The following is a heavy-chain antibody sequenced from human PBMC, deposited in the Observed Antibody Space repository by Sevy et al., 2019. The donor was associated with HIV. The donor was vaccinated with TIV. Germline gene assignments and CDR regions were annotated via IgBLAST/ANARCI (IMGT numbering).Heavy chain of an antibody. Sequence: GGSLRLACAASGFDFSIYSMSWVRQAPGKGLEWVSTLSFGCGKINYADSVKGRFTISRDNSKSSVYLQMNNMRVEDTAVYYCAREGCTKPHDYWGQGTMVTVSS. CDR1: GFDFSIYS. V-gene: IGHV3-23*01. CDR2: LSFGCGKI. CDR3: AREGCTKPHDY. D-gene: IGHD2-8*01. J-gene: IGHJ4*02.